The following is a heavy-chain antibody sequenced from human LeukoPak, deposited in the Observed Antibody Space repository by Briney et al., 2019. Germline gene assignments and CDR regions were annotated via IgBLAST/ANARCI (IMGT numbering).Heavy chain of an antibody. CDR2: IYYSGST. Sequence: SETLSLTCTVSGGSISSYYWSWIRQPPGKGLEWIGYIYYSGSTNYNPSLKSRVTISVDTSKNQFSLKLSSVTAADTAVHYCARDRLRFDPWGQGTLVTVSS. J-gene: IGHJ5*02. D-gene: IGHD6-25*01. CDR3: ARDRLRFDP. V-gene: IGHV4-59*01. CDR1: GGSISSYY.